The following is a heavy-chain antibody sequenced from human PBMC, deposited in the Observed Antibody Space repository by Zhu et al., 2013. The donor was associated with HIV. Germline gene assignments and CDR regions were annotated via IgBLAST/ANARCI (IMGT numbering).Heavy chain of an antibody. CDR1: GYTFTNYG. CDR3: ARGGDIVVMVAGTRLNYYYGMDV. D-gene: IGHD2-15*01. CDR2: ISAYNGNT. V-gene: IGHV1-18*01. J-gene: IGHJ6*02. Sequence: QVHLVQSGAEVKKPGASVKVSCKASGYTFTNYGIGWVRQAPGQGLEWMGWISAYNGNTHYAQKLQGRVTMTTDTSTSTAYMELRNLRSDDSAVYYCARGGDIVVMVAGTRLNYYYGMDVWGQGTTATVSS.